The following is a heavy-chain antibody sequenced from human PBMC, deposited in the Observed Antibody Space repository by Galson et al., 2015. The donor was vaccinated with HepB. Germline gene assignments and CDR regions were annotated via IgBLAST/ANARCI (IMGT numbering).Heavy chain of an antibody. CDR3: AKEGDCSSTSCTDYYYYGMDV. V-gene: IGHV3-30-3*01. CDR2: ISYDGSNK. J-gene: IGHJ6*02. Sequence: SLRLSCAASGFTFSSYAMHWVRQAPGKGLEWVAVISYDGSNKYYADSVKGRFTISRDNSKNTLYLQMNSLRAEDTAVYYCAKEGDCSSTSCTDYYYYGMDVWGQGTTVTVSS. CDR1: GFTFSSYA. D-gene: IGHD2-2*01.